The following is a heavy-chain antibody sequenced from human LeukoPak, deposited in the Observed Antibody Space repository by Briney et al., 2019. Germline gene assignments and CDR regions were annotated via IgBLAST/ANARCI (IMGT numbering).Heavy chain of an antibody. D-gene: IGHD6-13*01. CDR1: GGSISSGGYS. CDR2: IYYSGST. V-gene: IGHV4-30-4*07. CDR3: ARDYGIAAAGTSVWDI. J-gene: IGHJ3*02. Sequence: SETLSLTCAVPGGSISSGGYSWSWIRQPPGKGLEWIGYIYYSGSTYYNPSLKSRVTISVDTSKNQFSLKLSSVTAADTAVYYCARDYGIAAAGTSVWDIWGQGTMVTVSS.